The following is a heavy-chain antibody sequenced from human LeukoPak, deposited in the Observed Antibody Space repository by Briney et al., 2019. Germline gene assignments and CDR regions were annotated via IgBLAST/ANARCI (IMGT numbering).Heavy chain of an antibody. CDR1: GGSISSSSYY. CDR2: IYYSGST. D-gene: IGHD3-3*01. CDR3: ARRNYDFWIGPNWFDP. J-gene: IGHJ5*02. Sequence: SETLSLTCTVSGGSISSSSYYWGWIRQPPGKGLEWIGSIYYSGSTYYNPSLKSRVTISVDTSKNQFSLKLSSVTAADTAVYYCARRNYDFWIGPNWFDPWGQGTLVTVSS. V-gene: IGHV4-39*01.